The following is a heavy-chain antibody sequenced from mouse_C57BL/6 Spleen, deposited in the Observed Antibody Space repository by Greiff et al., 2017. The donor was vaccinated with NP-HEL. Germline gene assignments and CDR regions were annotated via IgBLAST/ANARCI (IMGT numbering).Heavy chain of an antibody. CDR2: INPNNGGT. CDR1: GYTFTDYY. CDR3: ARDYAMDY. V-gene: IGHV1-26*01. Sequence: EVQLQQSGPELVKPGASVKISCKASGYTFTDYYMNWVKQSHGKSLEWIGDINPNNGGTSYNQKFKGKATLTVDKSSSTAYMELRSLTSEDSAVYYCARDYAMDYWGQGTSVTVSS. J-gene: IGHJ4*01.